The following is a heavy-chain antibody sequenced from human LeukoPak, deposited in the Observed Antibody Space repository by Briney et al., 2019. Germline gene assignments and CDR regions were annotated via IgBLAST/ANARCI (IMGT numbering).Heavy chain of an antibody. D-gene: IGHD3-16*02. CDR2: IFYSGRT. Sequence: RTSETVSLTCTVSGVSISSSTDYWVWIRQPPGKGLEWIGSIFYSGRTFYNASLKSRVTISVDMSKNQFSLKLSSVTAADTAVYYCARRGVHYDYVWGSYRSTYYFDYWGQGTLVTVSS. V-gene: IGHV4-39*07. CDR3: ARRGVHYDYVWGSYRSTYYFDY. J-gene: IGHJ4*02. CDR1: GVSISSSTDY.